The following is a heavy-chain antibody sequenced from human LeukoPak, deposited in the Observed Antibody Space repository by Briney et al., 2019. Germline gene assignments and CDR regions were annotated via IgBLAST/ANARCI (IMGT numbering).Heavy chain of an antibody. D-gene: IGHD4-17*01. CDR3: ARQTTGYAFDI. Sequence: SETLSLTCSVSGVSITTYYWSWIRQPPGKGLEWIGYIHYSGTTNCHPSLKSRVIMSVDTSKNQFSLKLSSVTAADTAVYYCARQTTGYAFDIWGQGTMVTVSS. V-gene: IGHV4-59*01. CDR1: GVSITTYY. CDR2: IHYSGTT. J-gene: IGHJ3*02.